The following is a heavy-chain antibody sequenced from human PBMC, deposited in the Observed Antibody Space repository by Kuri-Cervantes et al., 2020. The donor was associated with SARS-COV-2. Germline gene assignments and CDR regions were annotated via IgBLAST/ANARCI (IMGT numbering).Heavy chain of an antibody. CDR3: AKDGGSYSFSSAYGMDV. V-gene: IGHV3-30*18. J-gene: IGHJ6*02. D-gene: IGHD1-26*01. CDR1: GFGFSEFA. CDR2: ISKDGGKK. Sequence: GESLKISCAGSGFGFSEFAMHWVRQAPGKGLEWIAVISKDGGKKYYRDSVEGRFIISRDNAKNTLSLQMNSLRPEDTAVYYCAKDGGSYSFSSAYGMDVWGQGTTVTVSS.